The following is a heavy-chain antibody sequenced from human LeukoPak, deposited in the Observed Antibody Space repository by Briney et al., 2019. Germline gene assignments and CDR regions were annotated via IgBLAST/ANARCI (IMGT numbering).Heavy chain of an antibody. Sequence: GASVKVSCKASGYTFTSYGISWVRQAPGQGLEWMGIINPSGGSTSYAQKFQGRVTMTRDMSTSTVYMELSSLRSEDTAVYYCARSGIAAANYYFDYWGQGTLVTVSS. CDR1: GYTFTSYG. J-gene: IGHJ4*02. V-gene: IGHV1-46*01. D-gene: IGHD6-13*01. CDR3: ARSGIAAANYYFDY. CDR2: INPSGGST.